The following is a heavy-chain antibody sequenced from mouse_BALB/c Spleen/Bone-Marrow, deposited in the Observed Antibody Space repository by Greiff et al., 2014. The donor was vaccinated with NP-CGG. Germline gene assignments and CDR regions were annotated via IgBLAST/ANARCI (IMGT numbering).Heavy chain of an antibody. CDR3: AIYYYGSSGFAY. CDR1: GFNIKDTY. CDR2: IDPANGNT. J-gene: IGHJ3*01. V-gene: IGHV14-3*02. Sequence: VQLQQPGAELVKPGASVKLSCTASGFNIKDTYMHWVKQRPEQGLEWIGRIDPANGNTKYDPKFQGKATITADTSPNTAYLQLSSLTPEDTAVYYCAIYYYGSSGFAYWGQGTLVTVSA. D-gene: IGHD1-1*01.